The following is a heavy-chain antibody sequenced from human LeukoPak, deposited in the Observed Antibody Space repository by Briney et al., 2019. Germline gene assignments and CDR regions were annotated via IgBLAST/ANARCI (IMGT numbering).Heavy chain of an antibody. V-gene: IGHV3-48*01. J-gene: IGHJ4*02. CDR2: ISSSSSTM. D-gene: IGHD5-24*01. CDR1: APTPSSYS. Sequence: ARSLTPSCAPAAPTPSSYSTNCDRPAPGKGLEWISYISSSSSTMSYADSVKGRFTISRDNAKNSLYLQMNSLRAEDTAVYYCAQGDGYNSPFDYWGQGTLVTVSS. CDR3: AQGDGYNSPFDY.